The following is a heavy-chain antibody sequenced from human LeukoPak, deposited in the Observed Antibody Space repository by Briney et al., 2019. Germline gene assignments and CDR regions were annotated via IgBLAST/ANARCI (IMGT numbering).Heavy chain of an antibody. V-gene: IGHV3-30-3*01. J-gene: IGHJ4*02. CDR2: ISYDGSNK. Sequence: GGSLRLSCAASGFTFSSYAMHWVRQAPGKGLEWVAVISYDGSNKYYADSVKGRFTISRDNSKNTLYLQMSSLRAEDTAVYYCARDLRSEYFDYWGQGTLVTVSS. CDR1: GFTFSSYA. CDR3: ARDLRSEYFDY.